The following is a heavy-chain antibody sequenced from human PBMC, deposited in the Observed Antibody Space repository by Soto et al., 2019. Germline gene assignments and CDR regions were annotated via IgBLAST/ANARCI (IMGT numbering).Heavy chain of an antibody. J-gene: IGHJ6*03. Sequence: GGSLRLSCAASGFTFSNAWMSWVRQAPGKGLEWVGRIKSKTDGGTTDYAAPVKGRFTISRDDSKNTLYLQMNSLKTEDTVVYYCTTDFRFVVVIAPRPSYYMDVWGKGTTVTVSS. V-gene: IGHV3-15*01. CDR1: GFTFSNAW. D-gene: IGHD2-21*01. CDR2: IKSKTDGGTT. CDR3: TTDFRFVVVIAPRPSYYMDV.